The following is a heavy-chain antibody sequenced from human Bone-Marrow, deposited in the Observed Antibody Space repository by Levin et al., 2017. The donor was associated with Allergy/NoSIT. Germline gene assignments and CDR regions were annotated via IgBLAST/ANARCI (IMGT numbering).Heavy chain of an antibody. CDR3: ARDLHCSGGSCYSYFDL. D-gene: IGHD2-15*01. V-gene: IGHV3-30-3*01. J-gene: IGHJ2*01. Sequence: GGSLRLSCAASGFTFSSYAMHWVRQAPGKGLEWVAVISYDGSNKYYADSVKGRFTISRDNSKNTLYLQMNSLRAEDTAVYYCARDLHCSGGSCYSYFDLWGRGTLVTVSS. CDR1: GFTFSSYA. CDR2: ISYDGSNK.